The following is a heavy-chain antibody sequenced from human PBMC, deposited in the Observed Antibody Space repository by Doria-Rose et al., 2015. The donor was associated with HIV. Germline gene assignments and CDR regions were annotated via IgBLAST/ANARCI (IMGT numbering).Heavy chain of an antibody. D-gene: IGHD1-26*01. Sequence: QLQESGPGLVKPSEALSLTCSVSGGSISHYYWSWIRQPPGKGLKYIGDIFYTGSTNYSPSLRSRVSISIDTSKNKFSMRLSSVTAADTAVYYCARVLSGTYDYWGQGTLVTVSS. V-gene: IGHV4-59*01. J-gene: IGHJ4*02. CDR1: GGSISHYY. CDR2: IFYTGST. CDR3: ARVLSGTYDY.